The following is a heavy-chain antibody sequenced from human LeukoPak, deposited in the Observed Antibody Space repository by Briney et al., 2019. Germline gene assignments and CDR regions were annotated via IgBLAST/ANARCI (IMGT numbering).Heavy chain of an antibody. J-gene: IGHJ4*02. V-gene: IGHV3-53*05. CDR3: AKEELKYSSSSVDY. Sequence: PGGPLRLSCAASGFTVSSNYMTWVRQAPGKGLEWVSVIYSGGSTYYADSVKGRFTISRDNSKNTLYLQMNSLRAEDTAVYYCAKEELKYSSSSVDYWGQGTLATVSS. CDR1: GFTVSSNY. D-gene: IGHD6-6*01. CDR2: IYSGGST.